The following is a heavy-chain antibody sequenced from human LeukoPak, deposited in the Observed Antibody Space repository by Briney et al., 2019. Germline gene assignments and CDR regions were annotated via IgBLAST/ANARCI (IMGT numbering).Heavy chain of an antibody. J-gene: IGHJ6*03. CDR3: ARDKRLELRLRDYYYMDV. Sequence: ASVKVSCKASGYTFTSYGISWVRQAPGQGLEWMGWISAYNGNTNYAQKLQGRVTMTTDTSTSTAYMELRSLRSDDTAVYYCARDKRLELRLRDYYYMDVWGKGTTVTVSS. D-gene: IGHD1-7*01. CDR2: ISAYNGNT. V-gene: IGHV1-18*01. CDR1: GYTFTSYG.